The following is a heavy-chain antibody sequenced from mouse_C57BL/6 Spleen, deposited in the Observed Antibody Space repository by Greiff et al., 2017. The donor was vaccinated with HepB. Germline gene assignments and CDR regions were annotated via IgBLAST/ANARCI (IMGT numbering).Heavy chain of an antibody. J-gene: IGHJ4*01. V-gene: IGHV1-7*01. CDR1: GYTFTSYW. Sequence: QVQLKESGAELAKPGASVKLSCKASGYTFTSYWMHWVKQRPGQGLEWIGYINPSSGYTKYNQKFKDKVTLTADKSSSTAYMQLSSLTYEDSAVYYCARYDGYYLPYAMDYWGQGTSVTVSS. CDR2: INPSSGYT. CDR3: ARYDGYYLPYAMDY. D-gene: IGHD2-3*01.